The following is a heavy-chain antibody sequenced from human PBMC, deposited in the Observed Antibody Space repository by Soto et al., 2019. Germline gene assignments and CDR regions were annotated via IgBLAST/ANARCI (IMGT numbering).Heavy chain of an antibody. V-gene: IGHV1-69*01. Sequence: QVQLVQSGAEVKKPGSSVKVSCKASGGTFSSYVISWVRQAPGQGLEWMGGIIPIFGTANYAQKFQGRVTITADESTSTAYMELSSLRSEDTAVYYCARDIVVVVAATPYYYGMDVWGQGTTVTVSS. J-gene: IGHJ6*02. D-gene: IGHD2-15*01. CDR3: ARDIVVVVAATPYYYGMDV. CDR1: GGTFSSYV. CDR2: IIPIFGTA.